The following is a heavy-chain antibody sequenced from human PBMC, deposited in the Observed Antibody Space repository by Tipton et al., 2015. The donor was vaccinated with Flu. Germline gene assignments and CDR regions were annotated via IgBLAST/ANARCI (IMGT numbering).Heavy chain of an antibody. J-gene: IGHJ4*02. V-gene: IGHV4-34*01. CDR2: INHSRIT. Sequence: TLSLTCAIYGGSFSGYYWSWIRQPPGKGLEWIGGINHSRITNYNPSLKSRVTISADTSKNQFSLKLTSVTAADTAVYYCARGSGSGTYMIFDYWGQGTLVTVSS. D-gene: IGHD3-10*01. CDR1: GGSFSGYY. CDR3: ARGSGSGTYMIFDY.